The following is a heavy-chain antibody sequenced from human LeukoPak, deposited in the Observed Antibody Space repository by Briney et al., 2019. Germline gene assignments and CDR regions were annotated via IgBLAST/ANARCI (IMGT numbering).Heavy chain of an antibody. D-gene: IGHD1-14*01. CDR2: INPDGSNT. CDR1: GFTFSNYW. CDR3: ARVPEINYYMDV. V-gene: IGHV3-74*01. Sequence: GGSLRLSCAASGFTFSNYWMHWVRQDPGKGLVWVSYINPDGSNTNYADSVKGRLTISRDNAKNSLYLQMNSLRAEDTAVYYCARVPEINYYMDVWDKGTTVTVSS. J-gene: IGHJ6*03.